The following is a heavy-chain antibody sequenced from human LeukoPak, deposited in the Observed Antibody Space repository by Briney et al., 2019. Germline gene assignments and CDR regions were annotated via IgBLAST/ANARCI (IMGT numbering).Heavy chain of an antibody. CDR1: GFTFSSYA. CDR2: IGHSGHTT. J-gene: IGHJ3*02. CDR3: AKTNVKYCSGGSCFDAFDI. D-gene: IGHD2-15*01. Sequence: GSLRLSCAASGFTFSSYAMSWVRQAPGKGLEWVSAIGHSGHTTYYADSVKGRFTISRDSSKNTLNLQMNSLRAEDTAVYYCAKTNVKYCSGGSCFDAFDIWGQGTMVTVSS. V-gene: IGHV3-23*01.